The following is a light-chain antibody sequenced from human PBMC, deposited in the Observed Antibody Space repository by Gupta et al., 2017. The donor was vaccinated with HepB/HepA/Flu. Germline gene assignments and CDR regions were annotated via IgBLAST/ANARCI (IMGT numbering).Light chain of an antibody. J-gene: IGKJ2*01. CDR1: QVRLHTNGYNY. CDR2: LAS. V-gene: IGKV2-28*01. Sequence: DTVMTQSPLSLPVTPGEPASIACRTSQVRLHTNGYNYLDWYLQKPGQSPQLLIYLASKRSSGVPDRFSGSGSGTDFTLKISIRDAEDVGVYYCRQCLPAPKTFGQGTKLEI. CDR3: RQCLPAPKT.